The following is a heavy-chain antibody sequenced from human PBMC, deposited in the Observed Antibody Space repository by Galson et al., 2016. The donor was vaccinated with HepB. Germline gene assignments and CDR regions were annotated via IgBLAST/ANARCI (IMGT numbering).Heavy chain of an antibody. V-gene: IGHV4-34*01. CDR2: INHSGST. CDR3: ARMGTAYYKRGFFDS. CDR1: GGSFSGYL. Sequence: ETLSLTCAVYGGSFSGYLWSWIRQPPGKRLEWIGEINHSGSTTDNPSLQSRVTISVDTSKNQFSLNLSSVTAADTAVYYCARMGTAYYKRGFFDSWGQGTLVTVSS. J-gene: IGHJ4*02. D-gene: IGHD3-9*01.